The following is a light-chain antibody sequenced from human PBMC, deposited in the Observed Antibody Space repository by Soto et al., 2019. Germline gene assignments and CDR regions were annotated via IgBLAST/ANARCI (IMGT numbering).Light chain of an antibody. CDR1: SSNIGAGYD. CDR3: AAWDDSLNGPV. CDR2: YDD. V-gene: IGLV1-36*01. J-gene: IGLJ2*01. Sequence: QSVLTQPPSVSGAPGQRVTISCTGSSSNIGAGYDVHWYQQLPGKAPKLLIYYDDLLPSGVSDRFSGSKSGTSASLAIRGLQSEDEADYYCAAWDDSLNGPVFGGGTKLTVL.